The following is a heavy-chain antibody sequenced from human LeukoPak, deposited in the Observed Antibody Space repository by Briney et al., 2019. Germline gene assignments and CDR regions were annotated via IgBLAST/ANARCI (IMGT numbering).Heavy chain of an antibody. CDR3: ARQQYYYDSSGYLNWFDP. J-gene: IGHJ5*02. D-gene: IGHD3-22*01. CDR1: GGSISSSSYY. Sequence: PSETLSLTCTVSGGSISSSSYYWGWIRQPPGKGLEWIGSIYYSGSTYYNPSLKSRVTISVDTSKNQFPLKLSSVTAADTAVYYCARQQYYYDSSGYLNWFDPWGQGTLVTVSS. V-gene: IGHV4-39*01. CDR2: IYYSGST.